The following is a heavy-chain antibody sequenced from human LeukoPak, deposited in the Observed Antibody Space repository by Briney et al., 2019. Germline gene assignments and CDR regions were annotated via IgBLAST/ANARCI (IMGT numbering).Heavy chain of an antibody. V-gene: IGHV4-31*03. CDR2: IYYSGST. CDR1: GGSISSGGYY. Sequence: KPSQTLSLTCTVSGGSISSGGYYWSWIRQHPGKGLEWIGYIYYSGSTYYNPSLKSRVTISVDTSKNQFSLKLSSVTAADTAVYYCAKDEVRYFDWSHHYYYGMDVWGKGTTVTVSS. D-gene: IGHD3-9*01. J-gene: IGHJ6*04. CDR3: AKDEVRYFDWSHHYYYGMDV.